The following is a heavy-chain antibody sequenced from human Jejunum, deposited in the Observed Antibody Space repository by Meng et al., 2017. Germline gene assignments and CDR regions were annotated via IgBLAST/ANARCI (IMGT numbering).Heavy chain of an antibody. J-gene: IGHJ4*02. CDR1: GFTFSNYE. D-gene: IGHD2-2*01. CDR3: SQLPFDY. V-gene: IGHV3-48*03. Sequence: GRSLRLSCAASGFTFSNYELNWVRQAPGKGLGWVSYISSAGSTIYYADSVKGRFTISRDNAKNSLFLQMNSLRAEDTAVYYCSQLPFDYCGQGTPVTVSS. CDR2: ISSAGSTI.